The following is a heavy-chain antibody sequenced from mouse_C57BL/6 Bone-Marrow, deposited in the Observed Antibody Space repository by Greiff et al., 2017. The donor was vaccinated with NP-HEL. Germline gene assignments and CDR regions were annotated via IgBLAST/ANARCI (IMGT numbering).Heavy chain of an antibody. Sequence: EVKLQESGGGLVQPGGSMKLSCVASGFTFSNYWMNWVRQSPEKGLEWVAQIRLKSDNYATHYAESVKGRFTISRDDSKSSVYLQMNNLRAEDTGIYYCTSSGPPYYAMDYWGQGTSVTVSS. D-gene: IGHD3-2*02. J-gene: IGHJ4*01. CDR2: IRLKSDNYAT. V-gene: IGHV6-3*01. CDR1: GFTFSNYW. CDR3: TSSGPPYYAMDY.